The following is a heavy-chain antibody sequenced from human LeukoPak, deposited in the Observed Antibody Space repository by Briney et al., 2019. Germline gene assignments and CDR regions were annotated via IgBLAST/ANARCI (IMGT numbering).Heavy chain of an antibody. V-gene: IGHV4-59*12. D-gene: IGHD6-13*01. CDR3: ARVDARRQPGFYYYYYGMDV. J-gene: IGHJ6*02. Sequence: SETLSLTCTVSGGSISSYYWSWIRQPPGKGLEWIGYIYYSGSTNYNPSLKSRVTISVDTSKNQFSLKLSSVTAADTAVYYCARVDARRQPGFYYYYYGMDVWGQGTTVTVSS. CDR1: GGSISSYY. CDR2: IYYSGST.